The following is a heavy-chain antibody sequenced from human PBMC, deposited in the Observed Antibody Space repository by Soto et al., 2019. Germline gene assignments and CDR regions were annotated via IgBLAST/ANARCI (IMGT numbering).Heavy chain of an antibody. CDR1: GGSISSYY. CDR3: ARDSRWEGYPPSNFDY. D-gene: IGHD3-16*02. CDR2: IYTSGST. V-gene: IGHV4-4*07. Sequence: KTSETLSLTCTVSGGSISSYYWSWIRQPAGKGLEWIGRIYTSGSTNYNPSLKSRVTMSVDTSKNQFSLKLSSVTAADTAVYYCARDSRWEGYPPSNFDYWGQGTLVTSPQ. J-gene: IGHJ4*02.